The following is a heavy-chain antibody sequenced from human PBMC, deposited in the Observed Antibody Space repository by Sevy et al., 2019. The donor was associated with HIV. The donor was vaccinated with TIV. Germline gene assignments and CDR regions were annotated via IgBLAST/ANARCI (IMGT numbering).Heavy chain of an antibody. D-gene: IGHD4-17*01. J-gene: IGHJ4*02. CDR1: GGSISSGGYY. V-gene: IGHV4-31*03. Sequence: SDTLSLTCTVSGGSISSGGYYWSWIRQHPGKGLEWIGYIYYSGSTYYNPSLKSRVTISVDTSKNQFSLKLSSVTAADTAVYYCARVGPGDYGDYDSYWGQGTLVTVSS. CDR3: ARVGPGDYGDYDSY. CDR2: IYYSGST.